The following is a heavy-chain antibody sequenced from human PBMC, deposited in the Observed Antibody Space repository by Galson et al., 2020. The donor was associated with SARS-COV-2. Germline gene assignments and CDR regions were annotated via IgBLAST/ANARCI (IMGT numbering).Heavy chain of an antibody. CDR2: IHTSGNS. CDR3: ARGVVAGTGD. V-gene: IGHV4-61*02. Sequence: SETLSLTCAVSGDSISSGSFYWSWIRQPAGQGLEWIGRIHTSGNSNYNPSLKSRVNISLDTSKNQFSLKLSSVTAADTAVYYCARGVVAGTGDWGQGTLVTVSS. CDR1: GDSISSGSFY. D-gene: IGHD6-19*01. J-gene: IGHJ4*02.